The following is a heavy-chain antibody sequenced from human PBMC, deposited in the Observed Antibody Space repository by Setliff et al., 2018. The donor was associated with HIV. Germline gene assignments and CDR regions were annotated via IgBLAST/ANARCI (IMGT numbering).Heavy chain of an antibody. J-gene: IGHJ4*02. Sequence: GESLKISCVASGFTFSRYWMSWVRQAPGKGLEFVANIKEDGSVTNYVDSVKGRFTISRDNAKNLVFLQMSSLRAEDTAAYYCARDSGSSSFDYWGQGTPVTVSS. CDR2: IKEDGSVT. D-gene: IGHD6-19*01. V-gene: IGHV3-7*03. CDR3: ARDSGSSSFDY. CDR1: GFTFSRYW.